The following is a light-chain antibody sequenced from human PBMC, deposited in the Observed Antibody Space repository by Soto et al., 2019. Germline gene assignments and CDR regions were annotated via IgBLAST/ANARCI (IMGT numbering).Light chain of an antibody. Sequence: EIVMTQSPAILSVSPGERATLSCRATQSVSSNLAWYQQKPGQAPRLLIYGASTRATGIPARFSGSGSGTEFTLTIRSLQSEDFAVYYCKQYNNWPPWTFGQGTKV. V-gene: IGKV3-15*01. CDR2: GAS. CDR1: QSVSSN. CDR3: KQYNNWPPWT. J-gene: IGKJ1*01.